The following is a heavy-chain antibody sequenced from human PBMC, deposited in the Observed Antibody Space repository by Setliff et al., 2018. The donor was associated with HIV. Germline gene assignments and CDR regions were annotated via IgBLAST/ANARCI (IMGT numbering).Heavy chain of an antibody. D-gene: IGHD2-2*01. CDR3: ARDVPTYCSSINCYDTMNQNWFDP. CDR1: GGTFSTYA. Sequence: ASVKVSCKASGGTFSTYAITWVRQAPGQGLEWMGWINPNSGGTNYAQKFQGRVTMTRDTSISTAYTELRSLRSDDTAVYYCARDVPTYCSSINCYDTMNQNWFDPWGQGTLVTVSS. V-gene: IGHV1-2*02. CDR2: INPNSGGT. J-gene: IGHJ5*02.